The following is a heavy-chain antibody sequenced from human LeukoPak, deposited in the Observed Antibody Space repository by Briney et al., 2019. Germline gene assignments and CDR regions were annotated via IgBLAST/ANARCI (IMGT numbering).Heavy chain of an antibody. V-gene: IGHV4-39*01. CDR1: GGSISSYY. J-gene: IGHJ4*02. Sequence: TSETLSLTCTVSGGSISSYYWGWIRQPPGKGLEWIGSIYYSGSTYYNPSLKSRVTISVDTSKNQFSLKLTSVTAADTAVYYCARNNIGTRTYDYWGQGTLVTVSS. D-gene: IGHD1/OR15-1a*01. CDR2: IYYSGST. CDR3: ARNNIGTRTYDY.